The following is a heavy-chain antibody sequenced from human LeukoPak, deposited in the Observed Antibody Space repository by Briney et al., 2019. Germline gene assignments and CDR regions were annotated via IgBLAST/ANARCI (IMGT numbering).Heavy chain of an antibody. CDR1: GFDCSRYW. D-gene: IGHD3-9*01. CDR2: IEQDGGEE. J-gene: IGHJ4*02. CDR3: ARGRYVDWLFDY. V-gene: IGHV3-7*03. Sequence: PGGSLRLSCAASGFDCSRYWMTWVRQAPGKGLEWVASIEQDGGEEYYVDSVKGRFTISRDNAKNSLYLQMNSLRVEDTAVYYCARGRYVDWLFDYWGQGTLATVSS.